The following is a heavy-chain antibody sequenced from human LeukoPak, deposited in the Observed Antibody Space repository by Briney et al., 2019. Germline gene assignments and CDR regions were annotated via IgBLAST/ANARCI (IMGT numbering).Heavy chain of an antibody. CDR3: AKHYTSGWFMDFDY. Sequence: GGSLRLSCAGSGFTFNNYALSWVRQGPGKGLEWVSAISGSGGSTSYADSVKGRFTISRDNSKNTLYLQMNSLRVEDTAVYYCAKHYTSGWFMDFDYWGQGTLVSVFS. CDR2: ISGSGGST. V-gene: IGHV3-23*01. CDR1: GFTFNNYA. J-gene: IGHJ4*02. D-gene: IGHD2-8*01.